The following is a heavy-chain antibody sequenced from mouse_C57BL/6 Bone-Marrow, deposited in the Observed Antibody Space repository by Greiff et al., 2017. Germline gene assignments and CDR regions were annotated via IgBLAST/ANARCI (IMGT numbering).Heavy chain of an antibody. CDR2: IYPGGGYT. D-gene: IGHD1-1*01. J-gene: IGHJ2*01. V-gene: IGHV1-63*01. CDR1: GYTFTNYW. Sequence: QVQLKQSGAELVRPGTSVKMSCTASGYTFTNYWIGWAKQRPGHGLEWIGDIYPGGGYTNYNEKFKGKATLTADKSSSTAYMQFSSLTSEDSAIYYCARGGTTVVPYSFDYWGQGTTLTVSS. CDR3: ARGGTTVVPYSFDY.